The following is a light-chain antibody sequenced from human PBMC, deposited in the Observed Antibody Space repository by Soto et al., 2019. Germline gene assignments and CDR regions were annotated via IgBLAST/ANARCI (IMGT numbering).Light chain of an antibody. Sequence: EIVLTQSPGTLSLSPGERATLSCRASQSVSSSYLAWYQQKPGQAPRLLIHGASSRATGIPDRISGSGSGTEFTLTISSLQPDDFATYYCQQYNSYSWTFGQGTKVDIK. CDR1: QSVSSSY. CDR3: QQYNSYSWT. CDR2: GAS. J-gene: IGKJ1*01. V-gene: IGKV3-20*01.